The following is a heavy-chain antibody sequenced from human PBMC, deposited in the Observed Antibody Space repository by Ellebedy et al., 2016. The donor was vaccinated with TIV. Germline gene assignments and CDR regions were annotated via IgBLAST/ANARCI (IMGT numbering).Heavy chain of an antibody. J-gene: IGHJ1*01. CDR3: ARTDCSGRSCYSFFNH. CDR2: QHSTDIP. CDR1: GFTVSSNY. Sequence: GGSLRLSCVASGFTVSSNYMFWVRQAPGKGLEWVPLQHSTDIPYYADSVRGRFTVSRDDSQNKLFLQMTNLRGDDTAVYYCARTDCSGRSCYSFFNHWGQGTLVTVSS. D-gene: IGHD2-8*02. V-gene: IGHV3-53*01.